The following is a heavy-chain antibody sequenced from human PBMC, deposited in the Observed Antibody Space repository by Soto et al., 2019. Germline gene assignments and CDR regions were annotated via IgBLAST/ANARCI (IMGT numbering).Heavy chain of an antibody. V-gene: IGHV3-30-3*01. CDR3: ARPYSSSSAAVYGMDV. Sequence: QVQLVESGGGVVQPGRSLRLSCAASGFTFSSYAMHWVRQAPGKGLEWVAVISYDGSNKYYADSVKGRFTISRDNSKNTLYLQMNSLRAEDTAVYYCARPYSSSSAAVYGMDVWGQGTTVTVSS. J-gene: IGHJ6*02. CDR2: ISYDGSNK. D-gene: IGHD6-6*01. CDR1: GFTFSSYA.